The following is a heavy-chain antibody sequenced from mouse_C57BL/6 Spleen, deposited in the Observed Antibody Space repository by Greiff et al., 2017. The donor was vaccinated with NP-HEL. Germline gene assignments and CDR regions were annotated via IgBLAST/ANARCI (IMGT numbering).Heavy chain of an antibody. CDR3: AKLITTGGYYAMDY. V-gene: IGHV2-5*01. CDR1: GFSLTSYG. Sequence: VMLVESGPGLVQPSQSLSITCTVSGFSLTSYGVHWVRQSPGKGLEWLGVIWRGGSTDYNAAFMSRLSITKDNPKSQVFFKMNSLQADDTAIYYCAKLITTGGYYAMDYWGQGTSVTVSS. D-gene: IGHD2-4*01. CDR2: IWRGGST. J-gene: IGHJ4*01.